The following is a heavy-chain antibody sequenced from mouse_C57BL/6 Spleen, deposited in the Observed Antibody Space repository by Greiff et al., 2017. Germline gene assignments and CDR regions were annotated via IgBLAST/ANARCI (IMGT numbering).Heavy chain of an antibody. J-gene: IGHJ4*01. V-gene: IGHV5-9*01. CDR2: ISGGGGNT. CDR1: GFTFSSYT. Sequence: VKLVESGGGLVKPGGFLKLSCAASGFTFSSYTMSWVRQTPEKRLEWVATISGGGGNTYYPVSVKGRFTISRDNAKNTLYLQMSSLGSEDTALYYCASREAMDYWGQGTSVTVSS. CDR3: ASREAMDY.